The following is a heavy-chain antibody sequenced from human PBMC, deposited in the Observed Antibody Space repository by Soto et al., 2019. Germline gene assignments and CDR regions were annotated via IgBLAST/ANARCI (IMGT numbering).Heavy chain of an antibody. V-gene: IGHV4-59*01. CDR3: ARGSQSTAWYLSY. Sequence: QVQLQESGPGLVKPSETLSLTCTVSGDSISSYSWSWIRQPPGKGLEWIGCIHSSGNTNYNPSLKSRVTIPVDTSKNQFSLNLRSVPAADTAVYYCARGSQSTAWYLSYWGQGTLVTVSS. CDR1: GDSISSYS. J-gene: IGHJ4*02. D-gene: IGHD6-19*01. CDR2: IHSSGNT.